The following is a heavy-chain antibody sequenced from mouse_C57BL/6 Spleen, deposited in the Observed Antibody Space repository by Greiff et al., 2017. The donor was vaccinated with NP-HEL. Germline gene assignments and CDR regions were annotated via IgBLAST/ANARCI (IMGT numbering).Heavy chain of an antibody. Sequence: DVKLVESGEGLVKPGGSLKLSCAASGFTFSSYAMSWVRQTPEKRLEWVAYISRGGDYIYYADTVKGRFTISRDNAMNTLNLQISSLKSEDTAMYYCTCLYGIYDYYAMDYWGQGTSVTVSS. V-gene: IGHV5-9-1*02. CDR2: ISRGGDYI. CDR3: TCLYGIYDYYAMDY. J-gene: IGHJ4*01. D-gene: IGHD2-1*01. CDR1: GFTFSSYA.